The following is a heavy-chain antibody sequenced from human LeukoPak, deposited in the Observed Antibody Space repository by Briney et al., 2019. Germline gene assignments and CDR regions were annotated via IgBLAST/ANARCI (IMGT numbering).Heavy chain of an antibody. J-gene: IGHJ4*02. CDR2: ISSNGGST. CDR3: ARSSGYSDY. V-gene: IGHV3-64*01. D-gene: IGHD3-22*01. CDR1: GFTFSSYA. Sequence: PGGSLRLSCAASGFTFSSYAMHWVRQAPGKGLEYVSAISSNGGSTYYANSVKGRFTISRDISKNTLYLQMGSLRAEDMAVYYCARSSGYSDYWGQGTLVTVSS.